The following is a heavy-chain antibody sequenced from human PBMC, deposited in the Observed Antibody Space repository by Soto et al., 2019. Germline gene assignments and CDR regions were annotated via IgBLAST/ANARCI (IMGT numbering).Heavy chain of an antibody. CDR3: ARDPKYSGYDFGDNFQH. CDR2: IKQDGSET. CDR1: GFTLSSYW. Sequence: GGSLRLSCEASGFTLSSYWMSWVRQAPGQGLEWVANIKQDGSETNYVASVKGRFTISRDNAKNSLFLQMNSLRAEDTAVYYCARDPKYSGYDFGDNFQHWGQGTLVTVSS. D-gene: IGHD5-12*01. J-gene: IGHJ1*01. V-gene: IGHV3-7*01.